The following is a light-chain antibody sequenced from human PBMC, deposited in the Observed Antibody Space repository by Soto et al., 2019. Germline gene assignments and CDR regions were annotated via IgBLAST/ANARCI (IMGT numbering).Light chain of an antibody. V-gene: IGKV1-5*03. CDR3: QQYNTYSWT. CDR2: RAS. J-gene: IGKJ1*01. Sequence: DIQMTQSPSTLSESVGDRVTITCRASQSISSWLAWYQQKPGKAPKLLIYRASSLESGIPLRFSGSGSGTEFTLTITSLQPDDFATYYCQQYNTYSWTFGQGTKVDI. CDR1: QSISSW.